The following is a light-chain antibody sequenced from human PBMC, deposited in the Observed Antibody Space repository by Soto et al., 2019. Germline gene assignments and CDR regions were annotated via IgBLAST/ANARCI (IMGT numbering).Light chain of an antibody. CDR2: GAS. V-gene: IGKV3-20*01. CDR1: QSVISNY. Sequence: EIVLTQSPGTLSLSPGERATLSCRASQSVISNYLAWYQQKPGLAPRLLIYGASSRATGIPDRFSGSWSGTDFTLTISRLEPEDFAVYYCQQDGSSPTFGQGTKVEIK. CDR3: QQDGSSPT. J-gene: IGKJ1*01.